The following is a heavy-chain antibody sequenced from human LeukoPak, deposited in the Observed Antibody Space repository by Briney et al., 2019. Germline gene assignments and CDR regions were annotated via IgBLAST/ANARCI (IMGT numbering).Heavy chain of an antibody. CDR2: IKSKTDGGTT. Sequence: GGSLRLSCAASGFTFSNAWMSWVRQAPGKGLEWVGRIKSKTDGGTTDYAAPVKGRFTISRDDSKNTLYLQMNSLKTEDTAVYYCTTGLFGDPYYYYYGMDVWGQGATVTVSS. CDR1: GFTFSNAW. CDR3: TTGLFGDPYYYYYGMDV. J-gene: IGHJ6*02. D-gene: IGHD3-10*01. V-gene: IGHV3-15*01.